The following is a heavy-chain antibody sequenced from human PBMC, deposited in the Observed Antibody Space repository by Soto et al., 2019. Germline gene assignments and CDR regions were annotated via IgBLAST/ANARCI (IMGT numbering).Heavy chain of an antibody. CDR2: IYSGGST. Sequence: EVQLVESGGGLIQPGGSLRLSCAASGFTVSSNYMSWVRQAPGKGLEWVSVIYSGGSTYYADSVKGRSTISRDNSKNTLYLQMNCLRAEVTAVYYCARHITMDPLLVYWGQGTLVTVSS. D-gene: IGHD3-10*01. V-gene: IGHV3-53*01. CDR1: GFTVSSNY. CDR3: ARHITMDPLLVY. J-gene: IGHJ4*02.